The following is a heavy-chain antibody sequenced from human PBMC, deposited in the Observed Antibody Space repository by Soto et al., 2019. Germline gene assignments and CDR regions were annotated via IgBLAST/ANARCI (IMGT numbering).Heavy chain of an antibody. J-gene: IGHJ6*02. CDR1: GYTFTSYY. D-gene: IGHD4-17*01. V-gene: IGHV1-46*01. CDR3: ATGYGDYDDHYYGMDV. Sequence: AASVKGSCKASGYTFTSYYMHWVRQAPGQGLEWMGIINPSGGSTSYAQKFQGRVTMTRDTSTSTVCMELSSLRSEDTAVYYCATGYGDYDDHYYGMDVWGQGTTVTVSS. CDR2: INPSGGST.